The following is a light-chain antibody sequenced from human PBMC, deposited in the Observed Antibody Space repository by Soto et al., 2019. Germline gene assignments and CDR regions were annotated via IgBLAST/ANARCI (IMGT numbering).Light chain of an antibody. CDR3: QQFYNYPRT. J-gene: IGKJ1*01. CDR1: QDIGTY. Sequence: IQMTQSPSSFSASTGDRVSITCRATQDIGTYLAWYQQIPGKAPKLLIYDASTLQTGVPSRFSGSGSGTDFTLTISYLQSEDFGTYYCQQFYNYPRTFGQGTKVDIK. V-gene: IGKV1-8*01. CDR2: DAS.